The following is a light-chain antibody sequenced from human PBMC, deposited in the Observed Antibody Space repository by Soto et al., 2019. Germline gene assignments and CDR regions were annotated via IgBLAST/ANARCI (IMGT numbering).Light chain of an antibody. CDR3: QQSYKTPHT. J-gene: IGKJ2*01. Sequence: DIQMTQSPSSLSASVGDRVTITCRASQSIGDYLHWYQQKPGKAPNLLISAASNLQNGVPSRFSGSGSGTDFTLTISSLQPEDCATYFCQQSYKTPHTFGQGTKLETK. CDR2: AAS. CDR1: QSIGDY. V-gene: IGKV1-39*01.